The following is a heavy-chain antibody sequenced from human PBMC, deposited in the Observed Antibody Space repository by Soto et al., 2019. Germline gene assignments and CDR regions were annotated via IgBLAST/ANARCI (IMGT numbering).Heavy chain of an antibody. CDR1: GGSISSSSYY. V-gene: IGHV4-39*01. J-gene: IGHJ6*03. CDR3: ARQRRFLEWLLYYMDV. D-gene: IGHD3-3*01. CDR2: IYYSGST. Sequence: SETLSLTCTVSGGSISSSSYYWGWIRQPPGKGLEWIGSIYYSGSTYYNPSLKSRVTISVDTSKNQFSLKLSSVTAADTAVYYCARQRRFLEWLLYYMDVWGKGTTVTVSS.